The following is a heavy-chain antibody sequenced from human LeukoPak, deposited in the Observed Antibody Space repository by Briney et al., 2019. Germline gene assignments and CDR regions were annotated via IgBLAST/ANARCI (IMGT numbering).Heavy chain of an antibody. Sequence: GGSLRLSCTASGFTFSRYWMHWVRQAPGKGLVWVSGINSDGSDSTYAYSVKGRFTSSRDNSKNTLYLRMNSLRDEDTAVYYCARVDCSVGNCFGWGQGTLVTVSS. D-gene: IGHD2-15*01. CDR1: GFTFSRYW. V-gene: IGHV3-74*01. CDR2: INSDGSDS. J-gene: IGHJ4*02. CDR3: ARVDCSVGNCFG.